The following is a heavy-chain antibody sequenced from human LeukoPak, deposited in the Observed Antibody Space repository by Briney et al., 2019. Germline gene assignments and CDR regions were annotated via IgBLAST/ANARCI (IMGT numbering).Heavy chain of an antibody. CDR2: ISYDGSNK. J-gene: IGHJ4*02. CDR1: GFTFSSYG. V-gene: IGHV3-30*18. CDR3: AKDKSRGRVVTAPGAY. D-gene: IGHD2-21*02. Sequence: GSLRLSCAASGFTFSSYGMHWVRQAPGKGLEWVAVISYDGSNKYYADSVKGRFTISRDNSKDTLYLQMNSLRAEDTAVYYCAKDKSRGRVVTAPGAYWGQGTLVTVSS.